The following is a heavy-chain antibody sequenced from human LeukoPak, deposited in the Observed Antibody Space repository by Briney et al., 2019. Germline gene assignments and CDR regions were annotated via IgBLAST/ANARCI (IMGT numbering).Heavy chain of an antibody. Sequence: SETLSLTCTVSGGSISSSSYYWGWIRQPPGKGLEWIGSIYYSGSTYYNPSLKSRVTISVDTSKNQFSLKLSSVTAADTAVYYCARWDLKGYSSRQRGFDYWGQGTLVTVSS. J-gene: IGHJ4*02. CDR1: GGSISSSSYY. CDR2: IYYSGST. V-gene: IGHV4-39*07. CDR3: ARWDLKGYSSRQRGFDY. D-gene: IGHD6-13*01.